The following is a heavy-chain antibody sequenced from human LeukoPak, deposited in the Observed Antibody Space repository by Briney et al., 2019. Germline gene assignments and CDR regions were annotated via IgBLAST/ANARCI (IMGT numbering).Heavy chain of an antibody. CDR2: IKRKSDGGRT. CDR3: TREPHYGGNSVPFDF. V-gene: IGHV3-15*01. J-gene: IGHJ4*02. Sequence: PGGSLRLSCTASGFTCSNAWMSWFRQAPGKGLEWVGRIKRKSDGGRTDYAAPLKGRFTVSRDDSKNTLYLQMNSLKTEDTAVYYCTREPHYGGNSVPFDFWGQGTLVTVSS. D-gene: IGHD4-23*01. CDR1: GFTCSNAW.